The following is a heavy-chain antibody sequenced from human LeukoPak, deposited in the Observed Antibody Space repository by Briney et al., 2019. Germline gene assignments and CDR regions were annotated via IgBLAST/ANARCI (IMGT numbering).Heavy chain of an antibody. CDR2: ISGSGGTT. D-gene: IGHD6-19*01. CDR1: GFTFNSYA. V-gene: IGHV3-23*01. Sequence: GGSLRLSCAASGFTFNSYAMSWVRQAPGKGLEWVSAISGSGGTTYYADSVKGRFTISRDNSKNTLYLQMNSLRAEDTAVYYCAKGTTSSGWVWGQGTLVTVSS. J-gene: IGHJ4*02. CDR3: AKGTTSSGWV.